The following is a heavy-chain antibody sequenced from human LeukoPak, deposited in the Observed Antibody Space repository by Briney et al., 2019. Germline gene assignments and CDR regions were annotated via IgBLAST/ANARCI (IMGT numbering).Heavy chain of an antibody. CDR1: GGSISSGGYY. V-gene: IGHV4-31*03. J-gene: IGHJ4*02. D-gene: IGHD4-23*01. CDR3: ARDRAVVTPDYFDY. CDR2: IYYSGST. Sequence: SETLSLTCTVSGGSISSGGYYWSWIRQHPGKGLEWIGYIYYSGSTYYNPSLKSRVTISVDTSKNQFSLKLSSVTAADTAVYYCARDRAVVTPDYFDYWGQGTLVTVSS.